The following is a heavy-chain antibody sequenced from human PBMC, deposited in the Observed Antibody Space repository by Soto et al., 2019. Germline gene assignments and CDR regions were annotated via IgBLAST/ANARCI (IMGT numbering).Heavy chain of an antibody. J-gene: IGHJ4*02. CDR1: GFTFSNYW. D-gene: IGHD6-13*01. CDR2: INQDGSVK. V-gene: IGHV3-7*05. CDR3: ARIGYSSSSLDY. Sequence: GGSLRLSCAASGFTFSNYWMTWVRQAPGKGLEWVVNINQDGSVKYYVDSVKGRLTVSRDNAKNSLYMQMNSLRAEDTAVYYCARIGYSSSSLDYWGPGTLVTVS.